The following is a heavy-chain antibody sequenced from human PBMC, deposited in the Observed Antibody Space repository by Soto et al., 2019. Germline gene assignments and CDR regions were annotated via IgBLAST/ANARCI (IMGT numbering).Heavy chain of an antibody. Sequence: ASVKVSCKASGYTFTSYAMHWVRQAPGQRLEWMGWINAGNGNTKYSQKFQGRVTITRDTSASTAYMELSSLRSEDTAVYYCARGGVYYYRDAYGGRGPLVPVSS. V-gene: IGHV1-3*01. CDR2: INAGNGNT. J-gene: IGHJ4*02. CDR1: GYTFTSYA. CDR3: ARGGVYYYRDAY. D-gene: IGHD3-10*01.